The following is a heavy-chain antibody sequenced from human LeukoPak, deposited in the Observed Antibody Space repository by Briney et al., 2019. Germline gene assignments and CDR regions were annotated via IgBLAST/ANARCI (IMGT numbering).Heavy chain of an antibody. CDR1: GYTLTELS. CDR3: ATKAGYSYAGGGLDY. Sequence: ASVKVSCKVSGYTLTELSMHWVRQAPGKGLEWMGGFDPEDGETIYAQKFQGRVTMTEDTSTDTAYMELSSLRSEDTAVYDCATKAGYSYAGGGLDYWGQGTLVTVSS. J-gene: IGHJ4*02. CDR2: FDPEDGET. V-gene: IGHV1-24*01. D-gene: IGHD5-18*01.